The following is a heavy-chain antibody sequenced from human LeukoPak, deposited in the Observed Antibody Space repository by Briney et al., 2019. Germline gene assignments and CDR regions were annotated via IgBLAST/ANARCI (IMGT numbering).Heavy chain of an antibody. J-gene: IGHJ6*02. V-gene: IGHV4-59*01. CDR2: IYYSGTT. CDR1: GGSISYYY. D-gene: IGHD4-17*01. CDR3: AREDPQTTVPEGMDV. Sequence: PSETLSLTCAVSGGSISYYYWSWIRQSPGKGLEWIGYIYYSGTTNYNPSLKSRVTISVDTSKNQFSLQLRSVTAADTAVYYCAREDPQTTVPEGMDVWGQGTTVTVSS.